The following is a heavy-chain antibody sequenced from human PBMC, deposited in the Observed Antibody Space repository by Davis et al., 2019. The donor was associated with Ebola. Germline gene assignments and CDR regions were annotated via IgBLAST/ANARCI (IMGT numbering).Heavy chain of an antibody. Sequence: MPSETLSLTCAVSGGSFSGYHWTWVRQAPGKGLEWIGEINSRGITNYNPSLMGRVTISIDTSNDRFSLDLTSVTAADTAIYFCAIDSGYSSFWLDRWGPGTLVTVSS. J-gene: IGHJ5*02. V-gene: IGHV4-34*01. CDR1: GGSFSGYH. CDR2: INSRGIT. D-gene: IGHD6-6*01. CDR3: AIDSGYSSFWLDR.